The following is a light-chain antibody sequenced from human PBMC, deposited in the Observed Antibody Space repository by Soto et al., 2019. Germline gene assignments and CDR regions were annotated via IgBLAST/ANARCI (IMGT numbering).Light chain of an antibody. V-gene: IGKV3-15*01. CDR3: QQSFSDPPLS. J-gene: IGKJ4*01. CDR1: QGLGTN. CDR2: AAS. Sequence: EVVTTQSPATLSVSPGERATLSCRASQGLGTNLAWYQQKPGQAPRLLIYAASTRATGVPGRFSGSGSGTEFTLTISSLQSEDFATYYCQQSFSDPPLSFGGGTRVEVK.